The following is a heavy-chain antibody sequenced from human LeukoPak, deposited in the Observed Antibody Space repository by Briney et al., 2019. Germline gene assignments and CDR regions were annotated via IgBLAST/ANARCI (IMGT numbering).Heavy chain of an antibody. D-gene: IGHD1-1*01. J-gene: IGHJ4*02. CDR1: GFTLSTAS. CDR2: IDRSSNTI. V-gene: IGHV3-48*04. CDR3: ADNLSR. Sequence: GGSLRLSCAAPGFTLSTASMNWVRQAPGKGLEWISYIDRSSNTIYYADSVQGRFTISRDSAKNSLYLQMNSLRAEDTAVYFCADNLSRWGQGTLVTVSS.